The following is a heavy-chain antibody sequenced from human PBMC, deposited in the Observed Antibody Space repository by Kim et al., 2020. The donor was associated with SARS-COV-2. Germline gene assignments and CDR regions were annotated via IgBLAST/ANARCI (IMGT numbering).Heavy chain of an antibody. CDR1: GGSFSGYY. Sequence: SETLSLTCAVYGGSFSGYYWSWIRQPPGKGLEWIGEINHSGSTNYNPSLKSRVTISVDTSKNQFSLKLSSVTAADTAVYYCARGKPYRYYFDYWGQGTLVTVSS. J-gene: IGHJ4*02. D-gene: IGHD3-16*01. CDR3: ARGKPYRYYFDY. CDR2: INHSGST. V-gene: IGHV4-34*01.